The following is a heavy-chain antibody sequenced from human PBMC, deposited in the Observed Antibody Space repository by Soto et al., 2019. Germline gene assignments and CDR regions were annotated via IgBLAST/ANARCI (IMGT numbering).Heavy chain of an antibody. CDR2: IYYSGST. V-gene: IGHV4-30-4*01. CDR1: GGSISSGDYY. CDR3: ARDLYQGYYYGMDV. J-gene: IGHJ6*02. Sequence: PSETLSLTCTVSGGSISSGDYYWSWIRQPPGKALEWIGYIYYSGSTYYNPSLKSRVTISVDTSKNQFSLKLSSVTAADTAVYYCARDLYQGYYYGMDVWGQGTTVTVYS. D-gene: IGHD3-16*02.